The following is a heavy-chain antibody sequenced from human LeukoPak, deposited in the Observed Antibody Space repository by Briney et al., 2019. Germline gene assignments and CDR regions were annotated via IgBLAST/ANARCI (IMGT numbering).Heavy chain of an antibody. CDR1: GFTFSSYG. V-gene: IGHV3-33*01. CDR3: ARDSNPKGVPAAQDY. Sequence: GGSLRLSCAASGFTFSSYGMHWVRQAPGKGLEWVAVIWYDGSNKYYADSVKGRFTISRDNSKNTLYLQMNSLRAEDTAVYYCARDSNPKGVPAAQDYWGQGTLVTVSS. J-gene: IGHJ4*02. D-gene: IGHD2-2*01. CDR2: IWYDGSNK.